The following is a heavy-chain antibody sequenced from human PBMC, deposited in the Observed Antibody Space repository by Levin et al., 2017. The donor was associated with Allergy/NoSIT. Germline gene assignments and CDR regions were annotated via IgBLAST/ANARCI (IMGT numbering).Heavy chain of an antibody. CDR3: ARINGGLDIVVVPAARAPYYYGMDV. D-gene: IGHD2-2*03. Sequence: SGPTLVKPTQTLTLTCTFSGFSLSTSGMCVSWIRQPPGKALEWLALIDWDDDKYYSTSLKTRLTISKDTSKNQVVLTMTNMDPVDTATYYCARINGGLDIVVVPAARAPYYYGMDVWGQGTTVTVSS. CDR2: IDWDDDK. V-gene: IGHV2-70*01. CDR1: GFSLSTSGMC. J-gene: IGHJ6*02.